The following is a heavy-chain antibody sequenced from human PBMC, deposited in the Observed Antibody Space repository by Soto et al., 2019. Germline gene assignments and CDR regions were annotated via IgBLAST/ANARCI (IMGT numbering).Heavy chain of an antibody. Sequence: QVQLVQSGAEVKKPGSSVKVSCKASGGTFSSYAISWVRQAPGQGLEWMGGIIPIFGTANYAQKFQGRVTITADESTSTAYMELSSLRSEDTAVYYCAGTASDIVVVVAAISGPYGMDVWGQGTTVTVSS. CDR2: IIPIFGTA. CDR3: AGTASDIVVVVAAISGPYGMDV. J-gene: IGHJ6*02. CDR1: GGTFSSYA. V-gene: IGHV1-69*12. D-gene: IGHD2-15*01.